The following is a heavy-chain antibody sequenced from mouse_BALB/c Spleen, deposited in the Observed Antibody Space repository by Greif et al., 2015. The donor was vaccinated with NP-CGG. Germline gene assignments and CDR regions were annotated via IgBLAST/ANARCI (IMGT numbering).Heavy chain of an antibody. D-gene: IGHD2-1*01. CDR1: GFTFSSYA. CDR2: ISSGGST. Sequence: EVKLMESGGGLVKPGGSLKLSCAASGFTFSSYAMSWVRQTPEKRLGWVASISSGGSTYYPDSVKGRFTISRDNARNILYLQMSSLRSEDTAMYYCARDLLWGQGTLVTVSA. CDR3: ARDLL. J-gene: IGHJ3*01. V-gene: IGHV5-6-5*01.